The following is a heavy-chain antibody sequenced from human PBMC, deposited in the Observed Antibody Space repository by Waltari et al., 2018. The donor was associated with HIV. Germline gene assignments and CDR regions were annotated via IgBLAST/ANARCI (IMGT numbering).Heavy chain of an antibody. CDR1: GFIFTDFA. CDR2: SRGGGET. D-gene: IGHD3-10*01. CDR3: VKDSGRAADVFDL. J-gene: IGHJ3*01. V-gene: IGHV3-23*01. Sequence: QLLESGGGLVEPGGSLRLSCAASGFIFTDFAMDWVRQAPGKGLEWVSASRGGGETFYADSVKGRFTISRDNPKNTLYLQMNSLRADDAAVYYCVKDSGRAADVFDLWGQGTMVTVSS.